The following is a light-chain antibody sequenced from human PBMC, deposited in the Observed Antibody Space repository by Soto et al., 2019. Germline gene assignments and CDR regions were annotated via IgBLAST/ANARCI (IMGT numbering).Light chain of an antibody. CDR1: SSDVGGYDY. CDR3: SSYAGTNLL. Sequence: QSALTQPPSASGSPGQSVTISCTGSSSDVGGYDYVSWYQQHPGDAPKLLIYEVTKRPSGVPDRFSGSKSGNTASLTVSGLQAEDEADYYCSSYAGTNLLFGGGTKVTVL. CDR2: EVT. J-gene: IGLJ2*01. V-gene: IGLV2-8*01.